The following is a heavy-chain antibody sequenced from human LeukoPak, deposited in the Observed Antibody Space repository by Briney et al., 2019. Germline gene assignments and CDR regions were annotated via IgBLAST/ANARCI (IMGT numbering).Heavy chain of an antibody. CDR2: IGAYNGNT. Sequence: ASVKVSCKASGYTFTSYGISWVRQAPGQGLEWMGWIGAYNGNTNYAQKLQGRVTMTTDTSTSTAYMELRSLRSDDTAVYYCARVGPTYSSLRPNWFDPWGQGTLVTVSS. CDR1: GYTFTSYG. CDR3: ARVGPTYSSLRPNWFDP. D-gene: IGHD6-13*01. V-gene: IGHV1-18*04. J-gene: IGHJ5*02.